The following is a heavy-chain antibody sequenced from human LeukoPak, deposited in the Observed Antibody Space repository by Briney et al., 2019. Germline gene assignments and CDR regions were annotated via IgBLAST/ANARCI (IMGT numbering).Heavy chain of an antibody. Sequence: ASVKVSCKASGYTFTGYYMHWVRQAPGQGLEWMGWINPNSGGTNYAQKFQGRVTMTRDTSISTAYMELSRLRSDDTAVYYCARGTVYYYDSSGSDAFDIWGQGTMVTVSS. CDR1: GYTFTGYY. J-gene: IGHJ3*02. D-gene: IGHD3-22*01. CDR2: INPNSGGT. CDR3: ARGTVYYYDSSGSDAFDI. V-gene: IGHV1-2*02.